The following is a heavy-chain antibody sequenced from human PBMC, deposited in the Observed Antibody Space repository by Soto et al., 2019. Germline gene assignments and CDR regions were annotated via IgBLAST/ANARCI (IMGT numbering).Heavy chain of an antibody. V-gene: IGHV3-49*04. J-gene: IGHJ3*01. CDR3: TREQPITP. CDR1: GFTFGDYA. D-gene: IGHD3-10*01. Sequence: EVQLVESGGGLVQPGRSLRLSCTASGFTFGDYAMSWVRQAPGKGLEWVGFIRSKGSGGTSEYAASVKGRFTFSRDDSKSIAYLQMNSLKIEDTAVYYCTREQPITPWGQGTMVTVSS. CDR2: IRSKGSGGTS.